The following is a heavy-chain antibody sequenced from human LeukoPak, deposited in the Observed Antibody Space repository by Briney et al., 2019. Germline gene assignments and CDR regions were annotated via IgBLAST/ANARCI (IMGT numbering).Heavy chain of an antibody. CDR2: IYPGDSDT. J-gene: IGHJ4*02. Sequence: GESLKISCKASGYSFISYWTGWVRQMPGRGLESMGIIYPGDSDTRYSASFQGQVTISADKSISTAFLQWSSLKAWDTAIYYCARHSHGSIIPPAASSDYWGQGTLVTVSS. V-gene: IGHV5-51*01. CDR3: ARHSHGSIIPPAASSDY. CDR1: GYSFISYW. D-gene: IGHD2-2*01.